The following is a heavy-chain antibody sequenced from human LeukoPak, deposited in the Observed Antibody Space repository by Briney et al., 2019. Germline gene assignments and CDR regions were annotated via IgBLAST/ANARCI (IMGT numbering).Heavy chain of an antibody. J-gene: IGHJ4*02. D-gene: IGHD1-26*01. Sequence: GGSLRLSCAASGFTFSGSAMHWVRQASGKGLEWVGRIRSKTNYYATAYTASVKGRFTISRDDSKNTAYLQMNSLKTEDSAVYYCLGALEYWGQGTLVIVSS. CDR3: LGALEY. V-gene: IGHV3-73*01. CDR2: IRSKTNYYAT. CDR1: GFTFSGSA.